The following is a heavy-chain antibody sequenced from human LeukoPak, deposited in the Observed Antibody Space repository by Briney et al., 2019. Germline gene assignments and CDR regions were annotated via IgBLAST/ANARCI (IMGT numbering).Heavy chain of an antibody. D-gene: IGHD3-9*01. CDR1: GGSISSYY. J-gene: IGHJ6*02. V-gene: IGHV4-59*08. CDR3: ARHLYPSTRYFDWLPNYYYGMDV. CDR2: IYYSGST. Sequence: LETLSLTCTVSGGSISSYYWSWIRQPPGKGLEWIGYIYYSGSTNYNPSLKSRVTISVDTSKNQFSLKLSSVTAADTAVYYCARHLYPSTRYFDWLPNYYYGMDVWGQGTTVTVSS.